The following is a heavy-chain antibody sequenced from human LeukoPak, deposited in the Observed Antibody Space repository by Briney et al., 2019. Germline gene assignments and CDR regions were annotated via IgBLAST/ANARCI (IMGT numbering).Heavy chain of an antibody. D-gene: IGHD3-3*01. CDR3: TALGGLLEWLFADQYYFDY. CDR1: GFTFSNAW. V-gene: IGHV3-15*01. Sequence: GGSLRLSCAASGFTFSNAWMSWVRQAPGKGLEWVGRIKSKTDGGTTDYAAPVKGRFTISRDDSKNTLYLQMNSLKTEDTAVYYCTALGGLLEWLFADQYYFDYWGQGTLVTVSS. J-gene: IGHJ4*02. CDR2: IKSKTDGGTT.